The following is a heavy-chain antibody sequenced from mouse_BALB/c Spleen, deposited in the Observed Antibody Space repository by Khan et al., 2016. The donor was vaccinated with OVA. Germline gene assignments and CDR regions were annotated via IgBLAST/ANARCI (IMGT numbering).Heavy chain of an antibody. V-gene: IGHV2-2*01. Sequence: QIQLVQSGPGLVQPSQSLSITCTVSGFSLSTYGIHWVRQSPGKGLEWLGVIWNDGRTDYNVPFISRLSITKDNSKSQVFFKMNSLQPDDTAIYYCARNSYRYDFTYWGQGTLVTVSA. CDR3: ARNSYRYDFTY. CDR1: GFSLSTYG. CDR2: IWNDGRT. D-gene: IGHD2-12*01. J-gene: IGHJ3*01.